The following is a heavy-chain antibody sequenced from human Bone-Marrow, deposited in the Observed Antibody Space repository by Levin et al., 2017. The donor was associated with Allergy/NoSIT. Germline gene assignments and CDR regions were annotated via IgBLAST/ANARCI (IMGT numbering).Heavy chain of an antibody. V-gene: IGHV4-30-2*01. D-gene: IGHD3-10*01. CDR2: IYHSGST. Sequence: SQTLSLPCAVSGGSISSGGYSWRWIRQPPGKGLEWIGYIYHSGSTYYNPSLKSRVTISVDRSKNQFSLKLSSVTAADTAVYYCARVAGDGSGSYNPSGLGAFDIWGQGTMVTVSS. CDR3: ARVAGDGSGSYNPSGLGAFDI. J-gene: IGHJ3*02. CDR1: GGSISSGGYS.